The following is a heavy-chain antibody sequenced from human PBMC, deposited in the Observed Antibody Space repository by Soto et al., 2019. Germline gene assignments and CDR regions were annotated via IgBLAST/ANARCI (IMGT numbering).Heavy chain of an antibody. D-gene: IGHD3-22*01. CDR3: ARVVYDSSGYYYGY. Sequence: QVQLQESGPGLVKPSETLSLTCTVSGGSISSYYWSWIRQPPGKGLEWIGYIYYSGSTNYNPSLKSRVTISVDTSKNQLSLKLSSVTAADTAVYYCARVVYDSSGYYYGYWGQGTLVTVSS. CDR1: GGSISSYY. V-gene: IGHV4-59*08. CDR2: IYYSGST. J-gene: IGHJ4*02.